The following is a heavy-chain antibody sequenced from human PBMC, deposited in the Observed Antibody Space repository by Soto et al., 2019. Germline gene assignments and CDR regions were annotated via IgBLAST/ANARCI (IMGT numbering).Heavy chain of an antibody. CDR1: SGSIRSYY. Sequence: SETLSLTCSVSSGSIRSYYWSWIRQSPEKGLEWIGYFYHSGNSNYNPSLKSRVTISVDTSKNQLSLSLRSVTAADTAVYFCARISSVDPYGYVNGGLDVWGQGTTVTVSS. D-gene: IGHD5-18*01. J-gene: IGHJ6*02. CDR3: ARISSVDPYGYVNGGLDV. CDR2: FYHSGNS. V-gene: IGHV4-59*01.